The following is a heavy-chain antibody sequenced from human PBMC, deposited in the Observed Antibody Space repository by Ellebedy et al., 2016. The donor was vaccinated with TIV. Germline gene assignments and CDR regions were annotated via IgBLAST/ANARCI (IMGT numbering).Heavy chain of an antibody. Sequence: GESLKISCVASGFTFRSYGMTCVRQAPGKGLEWVSYMTSSSTTIYYADSVKGRFTISRDNAKNSLYLQMNSLRAEETAVYYCTRGVGYCSGGSCDEVDYWGQGTLVTVSS. V-gene: IGHV3-48*04. CDR3: TRGVGYCSGGSCDEVDY. D-gene: IGHD2-15*01. J-gene: IGHJ4*02. CDR2: MTSSSTTI. CDR1: GFTFRSYG.